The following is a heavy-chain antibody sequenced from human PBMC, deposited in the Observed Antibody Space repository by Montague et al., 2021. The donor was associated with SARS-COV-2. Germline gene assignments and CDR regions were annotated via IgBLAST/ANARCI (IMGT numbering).Heavy chain of an antibody. CDR3: ARREYSYGWGD. D-gene: IGHD5-18*01. Sequence: SETLSLTCTVTGGPISGSSYYWGWIRQSPGKGLEWIASVDYSGNTHYSPSLKSRLTISVDTSKNQFSLKLNSVTAADTALYYCARREYSYGWGDWGQGTLVTVSS. CDR2: VDYSGNT. V-gene: IGHV4-39*01. J-gene: IGHJ4*02. CDR1: GGPISGSSYY.